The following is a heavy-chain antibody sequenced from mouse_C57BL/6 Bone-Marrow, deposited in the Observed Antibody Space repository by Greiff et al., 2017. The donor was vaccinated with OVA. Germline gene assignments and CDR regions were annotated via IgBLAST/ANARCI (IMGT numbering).Heavy chain of an antibody. CDR3: AKIYYENHY. D-gene: IGHD2-4*01. CDR2: IDPSDSYT. Sequence: QVQLQQPGAELVKPGASVKLSCKASGYTFTSYWMQWVKQRPGQGLEWIGEIDPSDSYTNYNQKFKGKATLTVDTSSSTAYMQLSSLTSEDSAVYNSAKIYYENHYWGEETTLTVSS. CDR1: GYTFTSYW. V-gene: IGHV1-50*01. J-gene: IGHJ2*01.